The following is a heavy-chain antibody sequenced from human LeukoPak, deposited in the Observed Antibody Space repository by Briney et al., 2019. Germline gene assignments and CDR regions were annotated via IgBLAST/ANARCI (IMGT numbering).Heavy chain of an antibody. CDR2: MNPNSGNT. CDR1: GYTFTSYD. V-gene: IGHV1-8*03. J-gene: IGHJ5*02. CDR3: ARLNYYESSGSFGFDP. D-gene: IGHD3-22*01. Sequence: ASVKVSCKASGYTFTSYDINWVRQATGQGLEWMGWMNPNSGNTGYAQKFQGRVTITRNTSISTAYMELSSLRSEDTAVYYCARLNYYESSGSFGFDPWGQGTLVTVSS.